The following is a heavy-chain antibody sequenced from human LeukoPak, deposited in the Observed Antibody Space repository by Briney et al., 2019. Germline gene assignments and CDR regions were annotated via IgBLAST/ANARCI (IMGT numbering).Heavy chain of an antibody. Sequence: GESLKISCKGSGYSFTSYWIGWVRQMPGKGLEWMGIIYPGDSDTRCSPSFQGQVTISADKSISTAYLQWSSLKASDTAMYYCARRPLYSGYDLAYFDYWGQGTLVTVSS. D-gene: IGHD5-12*01. J-gene: IGHJ4*02. CDR1: GYSFTSYW. CDR3: ARRPLYSGYDLAYFDY. CDR2: IYPGDSDT. V-gene: IGHV5-51*01.